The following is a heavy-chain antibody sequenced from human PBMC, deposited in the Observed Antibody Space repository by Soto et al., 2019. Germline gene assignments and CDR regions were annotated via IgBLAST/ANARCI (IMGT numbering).Heavy chain of an antibody. CDR1: GFTFSSYG. J-gene: IGHJ4*02. V-gene: IGHV3-30*18. D-gene: IGHD3-16*01. CDR2: ISYDGSNK. Sequence: QVQLVESGGGVVQPGRSLRLSCAASGFTFSSYGMHWVRQAPGKGLEWVAVISYDGSNKYYADSVKGRFTISRDNFKNTVLLPMKSLGAEETGVYLCWKKGGGDPIPDYWGQGTLVTVSS. CDR3: WKKGGGDPIPDY.